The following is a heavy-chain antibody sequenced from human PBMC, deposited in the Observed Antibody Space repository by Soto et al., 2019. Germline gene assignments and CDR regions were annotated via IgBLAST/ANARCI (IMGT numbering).Heavy chain of an antibody. CDR2: INADNGNT. V-gene: IGHV1-3*01. J-gene: IGHJ4*02. CDR3: ASEIDVTTATSLDY. D-gene: IGHD4-17*01. CDR1: GYTFSGSV. Sequence: QVQLVQSGAEVKKPGASVKVSCKASGYTFSGSVMHWVRQAPGQGLEWMGWINADNGNTKYSQKFQGRVTMTWDTSARTAYMELSSLRSEDTAIYYCASEIDVTTATSLDYWGQGTLVTVSS.